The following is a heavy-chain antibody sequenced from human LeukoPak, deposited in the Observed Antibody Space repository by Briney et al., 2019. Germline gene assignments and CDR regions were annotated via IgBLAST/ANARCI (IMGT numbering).Heavy chain of an antibody. V-gene: IGHV3-66*04. CDR2: IYSGGST. CDR3: ARQNGYYYYMDV. CDR1: GFTFSSYW. Sequence: GGSLRLSCAASGFTFSSYWMSWVRQAPGKGLEWVSVIYSGGSTYYADSVKGRFTISRDNSKNTLYLQMNSLRDEDTAVYYCARQNGYYYYMDVWGKGTTVTISS. D-gene: IGHD2-8*01. J-gene: IGHJ6*03.